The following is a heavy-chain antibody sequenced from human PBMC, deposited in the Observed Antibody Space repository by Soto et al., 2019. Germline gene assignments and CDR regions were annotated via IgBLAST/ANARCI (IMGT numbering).Heavy chain of an antibody. CDR1: GFTFSNNG. D-gene: IGHD2-15*01. J-gene: IGHJ6*02. Sequence: QVQLVESGGGVVQPGRSLRLSCAASGFTFSNNGMHWVRQAPGKGLEWVAVIWYDGINKYYADSVKGRFIISRDNSKNTVYLQMNRLRAGDTAVDYCARDRVQMVDGLDVWGQGNTVTVSS. CDR3: ARDRVQMVDGLDV. V-gene: IGHV3-33*01. CDR2: IWYDGINK.